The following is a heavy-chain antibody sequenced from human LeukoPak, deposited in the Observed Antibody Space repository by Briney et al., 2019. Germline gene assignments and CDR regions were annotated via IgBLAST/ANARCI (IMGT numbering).Heavy chain of an antibody. V-gene: IGHV3-23*01. CDR3: AKDRPWLVDY. J-gene: IGHJ4*02. Sequence: GGTLRLSCAASGFTFSSYGMSWVRQAPGKGLEGVSAISGSGGSTYYADSVKGRFTISRDNSKNTLYLQMNSLRAEDTAVYYCAKDRPWLVDYWGQGTLVTVSS. D-gene: IGHD6-19*01. CDR1: GFTFSSYG. CDR2: ISGSGGST.